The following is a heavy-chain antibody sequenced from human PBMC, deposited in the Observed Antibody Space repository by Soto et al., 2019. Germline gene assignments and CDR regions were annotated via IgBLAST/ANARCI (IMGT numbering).Heavy chain of an antibody. CDR2: ISSSSSTI. Sequence: GGSLRLSCAASGFTFSSYSMNWVRQAPGKGLEWVSYISSSSSTIYYADSVKGRFTISRDNAKNSLYLQMNSLRDEDTAVYYCAREGEYSSGWYEFNYWGQGTLVTVSS. V-gene: IGHV3-48*02. CDR3: AREGEYSSGWYEFNY. CDR1: GFTFSSYS. D-gene: IGHD6-19*01. J-gene: IGHJ4*02.